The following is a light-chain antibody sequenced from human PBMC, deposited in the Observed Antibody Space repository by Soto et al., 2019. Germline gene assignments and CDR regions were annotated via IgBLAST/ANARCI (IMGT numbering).Light chain of an antibody. V-gene: IGKV3-20*01. Sequence: EMVLTQSPGTLSLSPGERATLSCRASQSVTRSYLAWYQQKPGQAPRLIIDGASSRGTGIPDRFSGSGSGTEFTLTISRLEPEYFAVYYCQQYGSFPLSVGGGTKVEIK. CDR2: GAS. J-gene: IGKJ4*02. CDR1: QSVTRSY. CDR3: QQYGSFPLS.